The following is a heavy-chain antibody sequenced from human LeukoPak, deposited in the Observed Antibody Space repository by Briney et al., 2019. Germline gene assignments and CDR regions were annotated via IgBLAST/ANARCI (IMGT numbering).Heavy chain of an antibody. V-gene: IGHV3-23*01. D-gene: IGHD5-18*01. J-gene: IGHJ4*02. Sequence: PGGSLRLSCAASGFTFSSYAMSWVRQAPGKGLEWVSAISGLAGSTYYADSVKGRFIISRDNSKNTLYLDMTSLRAEDTAVYYCAKDVQHGYSYAVRGFDYWGQGTLVTVSS. CDR3: AKDVQHGYSYAVRGFDY. CDR1: GFTFSSYA. CDR2: ISGLAGST.